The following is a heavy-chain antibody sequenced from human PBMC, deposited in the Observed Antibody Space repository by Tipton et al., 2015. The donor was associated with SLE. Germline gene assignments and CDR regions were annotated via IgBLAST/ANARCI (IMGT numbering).Heavy chain of an antibody. CDR3: ARAGAGYYYYSYMDV. J-gene: IGHJ6*03. CDR1: GGSISRIGYY. Sequence: TLSLTCTVSGGSISRIGYYWSWIRQPPGKGLEWIGYIYYSGSTNYNPSLKSRVTISVDTSKNQFSLKLSSVTAADTAVYYCARAGAGYYYYSYMDVWGKGTTLTVSS. V-gene: IGHV4-61*08. CDR2: IYYSGST.